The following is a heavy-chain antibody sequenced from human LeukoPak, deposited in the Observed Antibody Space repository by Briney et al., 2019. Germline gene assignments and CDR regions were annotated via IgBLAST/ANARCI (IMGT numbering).Heavy chain of an antibody. CDR3: ARRVAGSGSRDY. J-gene: IGHJ4*02. Sequence: SETLSLTCTVSGGSISSRNYYWGWIRPPPGKGLEWIGNINYSVTTHYNPSLKSRVTISVDTSNNHFSLKLSSVTAADTAVYYCARRVAGSGSRDYWGQGTLVTVSS. CDR1: GGSISSRNYY. V-gene: IGHV4-39*02. D-gene: IGHD5-12*01. CDR2: INYSVTT.